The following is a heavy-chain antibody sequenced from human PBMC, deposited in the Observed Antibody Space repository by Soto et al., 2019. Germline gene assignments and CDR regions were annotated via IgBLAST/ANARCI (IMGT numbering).Heavy chain of an antibody. CDR3: ATAYTQQLGPYFDY. V-gene: IGHV1-24*01. Sequence: GASVKVSCKVSGYTLTELSMHWVRQAPGKGLEWMGGFDPEDGETIYAQKFQGRVTMTEDTSTDTAYMEPSSLRSEDTAVYYCATAYTQQLGPYFDYWGQGTLVTVSS. D-gene: IGHD6-13*01. CDR2: FDPEDGET. CDR1: GYTLTELS. J-gene: IGHJ4*02.